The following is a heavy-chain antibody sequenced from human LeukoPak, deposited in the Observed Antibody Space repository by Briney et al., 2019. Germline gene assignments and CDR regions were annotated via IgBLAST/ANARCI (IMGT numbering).Heavy chain of an antibody. CDR1: GYTFTGYY. V-gene: IGHV1-2*02. Sequence: ASVKVSCKASGYTFTGYYMHWVRQAPGQGLEWMGWINPNSGGTNYAQKFQGRVTMTRDTSISTAYMELSRLRSDDTAVYYCARGSGYSYGFVAFDIWGQGTMVTVSS. J-gene: IGHJ3*02. D-gene: IGHD5-18*01. CDR2: INPNSGGT. CDR3: ARGSGYSYGFVAFDI.